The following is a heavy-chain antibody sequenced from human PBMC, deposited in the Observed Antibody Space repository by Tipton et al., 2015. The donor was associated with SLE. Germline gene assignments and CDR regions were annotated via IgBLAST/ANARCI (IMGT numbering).Heavy chain of an antibody. CDR1: GGSFSGYY. V-gene: IGHV4-34*01. D-gene: IGHD6-19*01. Sequence: LRLSCAVYGGSFSGYYWSWIRQPPGKGLEWIGEINHSGSTNYNPSLKSRVTISVDTSKNQFSLKLSSVTAADTAVYYCARVSGWSTYGMDVWGQGTTVTVSS. CDR3: ARVSGWSTYGMDV. J-gene: IGHJ6*02. CDR2: INHSGST.